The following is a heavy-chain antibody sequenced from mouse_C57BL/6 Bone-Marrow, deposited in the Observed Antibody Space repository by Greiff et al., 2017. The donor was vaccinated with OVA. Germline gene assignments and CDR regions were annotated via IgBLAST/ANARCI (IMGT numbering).Heavy chain of an antibody. CDR2: INPDSSTI. V-gene: IGHV4-1*01. Sequence: EVQLVESGGGLVQPGGSLKLSCAASGLDFSRYWMSWVRRAPGKGLEWIGEINPDSSTINYAPSLKDKFIISRDNAKNTLYLQMSKVRSEDTALYYCARWLRRYFDVWGTGTTVTVSS. J-gene: IGHJ1*03. CDR1: GLDFSRYW. CDR3: ARWLRRYFDV. D-gene: IGHD2-2*01.